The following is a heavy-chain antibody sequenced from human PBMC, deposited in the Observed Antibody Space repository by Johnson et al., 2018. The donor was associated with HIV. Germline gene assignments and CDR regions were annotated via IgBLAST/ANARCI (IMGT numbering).Heavy chain of an antibody. D-gene: IGHD1-1*01. CDR1: GFTFHDSY. Sequence: QVQLVESGGGLVKPGGSLRLSCAASGFTFHDSYMSWIRQAPGKGLEWISYISGSGGTMYSADSVKGRFTISRNNANNSLHLQMNNLRAEDTAVYFCATVWRNGGRHSSDTWGQGTVVTVSS. CDR2: ISGSGGTM. V-gene: IGHV3-11*04. CDR3: ATVWRNGGRHSSDT. J-gene: IGHJ3*02.